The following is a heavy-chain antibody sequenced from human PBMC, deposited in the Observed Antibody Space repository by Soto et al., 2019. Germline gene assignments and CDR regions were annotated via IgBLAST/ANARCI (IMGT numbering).Heavy chain of an antibody. CDR2: FHYNGNT. D-gene: IGHD2-2*01. CDR3: ARLGGSCSSTNCYGYCAMDV. J-gene: IGHJ6*02. CDR1: GGSIGSGPYS. V-gene: IGHV4-39*01. Sequence: LQLQESGPGLVKPSETLSLTCTVSGGSIGSGPYSWGWIGHPPGEGREWIGPFHYNGNTYFIRSLESRVTISVDTSNNQFSLKVNSVTVADTAVYYCARLGGSCSSTNCYGYCAMDVWGQGTTVTVSS.